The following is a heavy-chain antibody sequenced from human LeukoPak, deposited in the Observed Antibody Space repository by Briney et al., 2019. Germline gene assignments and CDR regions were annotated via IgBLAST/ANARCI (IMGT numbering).Heavy chain of an antibody. J-gene: IGHJ5*02. CDR3: ARDQRGHDYSNCFDP. CDR1: GYSISSGYY. Sequence: SETLSLTCTVSGYSISSGYYWGWIRPPPGKGVEWIGSIYHSGSTYYNPSLKSRVTISGERYKNQVSMKLRAVTAADTAVYYCARDQRGHDYSNCFDPWGQGTLVTVSS. CDR2: IYHSGST. V-gene: IGHV4-38-2*02. D-gene: IGHD4-11*01.